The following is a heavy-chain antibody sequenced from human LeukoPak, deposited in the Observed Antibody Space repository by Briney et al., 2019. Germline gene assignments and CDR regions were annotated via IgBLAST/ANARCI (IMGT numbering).Heavy chain of an antibody. D-gene: IGHD4-17*01. Sequence: SETLSLTCTVSGGSISSSSYYWGWIRQPPGKGLEWIGSIYYSGSTYYNPSLKSRVTISVDTSKNQFSLKLSSVTAADTAVYYCAKEGAATVTTYFPFDYWGQGTLVTVSS. CDR1: GGSISSSSYY. CDR3: AKEGAATVTTYFPFDY. J-gene: IGHJ4*02. CDR2: IYYSGST. V-gene: IGHV4-39*07.